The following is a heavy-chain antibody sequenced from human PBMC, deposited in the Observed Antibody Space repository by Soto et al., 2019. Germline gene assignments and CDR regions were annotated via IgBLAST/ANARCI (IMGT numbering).Heavy chain of an antibody. CDR2: INTYNGMT. D-gene: IGHD5-12*01. CDR3: AKSPRGEMATD. CDR1: GYTFINYH. J-gene: IGHJ4*02. V-gene: IGHV1-18*01. Sequence: QVQLVQSGGEVKKPGASVTVSCKASGYTFINYHITWARQAPGQGLEWMAWINTYNGMTDYAQRFQGRVTMTRDTSPSTAYMELRNLGSDDTAVYFCAKSPRGEMATDWGQGTLVTVSS.